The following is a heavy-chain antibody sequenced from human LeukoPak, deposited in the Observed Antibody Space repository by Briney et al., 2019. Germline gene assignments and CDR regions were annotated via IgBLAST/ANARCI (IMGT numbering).Heavy chain of an antibody. CDR2: IKQDGSGK. CDR3: ARDSVGVTTADF. D-gene: IGHD1-26*01. CDR1: GFTFSDYY. Sequence: GGSLRLSCAASGFTFSDYYMSWVRQAPGKGLEWVANIKQDGSGKYYMDSVKGRFTISRDNAKNSLYLQMNSLRAEDTAVYYCARDSVGVTTADFWGQGTLVTVSS. V-gene: IGHV3-7*01. J-gene: IGHJ4*02.